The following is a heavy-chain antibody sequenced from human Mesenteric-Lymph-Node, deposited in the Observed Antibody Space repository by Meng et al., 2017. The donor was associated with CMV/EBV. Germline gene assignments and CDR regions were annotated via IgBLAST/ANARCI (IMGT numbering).Heavy chain of an antibody. D-gene: IGHD2-2*01. V-gene: IGHV3-74*01. J-gene: IGHJ6*02. CDR2: IKSDGSTA. CDR3: AREGSAAQYYYGMDV. CDR1: GFTLSIYW. Sequence: GGSLRLSCAASGFTLSIYWMHWVRQAPGKGLVWVSRIKSDGSTATYSDSVKGRFTISGDNVKDTLYLQMNSLRAEDTAVYYRAREGSAAQYYYGMDVWGQGTTVTVSS.